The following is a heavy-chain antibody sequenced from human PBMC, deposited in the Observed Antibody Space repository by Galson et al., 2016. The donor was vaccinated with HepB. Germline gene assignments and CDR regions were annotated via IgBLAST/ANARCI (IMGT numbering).Heavy chain of an antibody. CDR3: STGAGGSRSDRFYFDY. D-gene: IGHD3-10*01. Sequence: SLRLSCAASGFTFRNAWMSWVRQAPGKGLEWLGRISSRSEGGATDYAAPVKGRFTISRDDSKNILYLQMNRLKTEDTAVYYCSTGAGGSRSDRFYFDYWGQGALVTFSS. V-gene: IGHV3-15*01. J-gene: IGHJ4*02. CDR1: GFTFRNAW. CDR2: ISSRSEGGAT.